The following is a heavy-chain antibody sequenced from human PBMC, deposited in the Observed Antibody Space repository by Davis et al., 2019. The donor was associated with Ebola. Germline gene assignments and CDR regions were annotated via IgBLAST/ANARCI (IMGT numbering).Heavy chain of an antibody. CDR2: INHSGST. J-gene: IGHJ4*02. Sequence: MPSETLSLTCAVYGGSFSGYYWSWIRQPPGKGLEWIGEINHSGSTNYNPSLKSRVTITVDTSKNQFSLKLSSVTAADTAVYFCARTTYDYSAYGLDYWGQGTLVTVSS. V-gene: IGHV4-34*01. CDR1: GGSFSGYY. D-gene: IGHD3-22*01. CDR3: ARTTYDYSAYGLDY.